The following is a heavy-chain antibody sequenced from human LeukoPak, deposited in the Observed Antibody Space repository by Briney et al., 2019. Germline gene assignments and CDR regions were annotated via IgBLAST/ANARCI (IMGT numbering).Heavy chain of an antibody. CDR1: GASIRNYY. CDR2: IHATGGS. CDR3: ERLGSYHDF. D-gene: IGHD1-26*01. Sequence: SETLSLTCTVSGASIRNYYWSWIRQTPEKGLEWMGYIHATGGSNYYPSLKSRLTVSIDTSRNQLSLKLTSVNAADTAVYFCERLGSYHDFWGQAALVTVSS. J-gene: IGHJ4*02. V-gene: IGHV4-59*08.